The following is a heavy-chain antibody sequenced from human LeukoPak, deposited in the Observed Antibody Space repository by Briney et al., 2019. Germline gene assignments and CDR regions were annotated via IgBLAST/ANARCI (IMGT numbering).Heavy chain of an antibody. D-gene: IGHD5-12*01. Sequence: ASVKVSCKASGYTFTGYYMHWVRQAPGQGLEWMGWINPNSGGTNYAQKFQGRLTMTRDTSISTAYMELSRLRSDDTAVYYCASTPDRRGYSGYDLGPLDYWGQGTLVTVSS. J-gene: IGHJ4*02. CDR2: INPNSGGT. CDR3: ASTPDRRGYSGYDLGPLDY. CDR1: GYTFTGYY. V-gene: IGHV1-2*02.